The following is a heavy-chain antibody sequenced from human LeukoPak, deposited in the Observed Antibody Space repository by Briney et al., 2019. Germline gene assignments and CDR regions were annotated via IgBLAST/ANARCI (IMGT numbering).Heavy chain of an antibody. CDR3: AKRPSGGGYYYYLDV. CDR2: IRTSGQST. Sequence: GGSLRLSCAGSGSTLSTYWMHWVRQAPGKGLEWVSGIRTSGQSTYYADSVKGRFTISRDDSKNTLYLQMNSLRAEDTAVYYCAKRPSGGGYYYYLDVWGKGTTVTVSS. V-gene: IGHV3-NL1*01. CDR1: GSTLSTYW. D-gene: IGHD3-16*01. J-gene: IGHJ6*03.